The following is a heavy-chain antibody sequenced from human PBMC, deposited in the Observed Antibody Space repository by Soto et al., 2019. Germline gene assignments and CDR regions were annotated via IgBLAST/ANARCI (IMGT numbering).Heavy chain of an antibody. Sequence: ASVKVSCKASGYTFTGYYMHWVRQAPGQGLEWMGWINPNNGGTNYAQKFQGWVTMTRDTSISTAYMELSRLRSDDTAVYYCARVACSGGSCYSSNWFDPWGQGTLVTVSS. J-gene: IGHJ5*02. CDR3: ARVACSGGSCYSSNWFDP. D-gene: IGHD2-15*01. CDR2: INPNNGGT. V-gene: IGHV1-2*04. CDR1: GYTFTGYY.